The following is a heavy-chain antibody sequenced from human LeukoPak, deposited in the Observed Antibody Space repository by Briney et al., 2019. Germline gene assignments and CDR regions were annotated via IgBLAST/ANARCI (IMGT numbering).Heavy chain of an antibody. V-gene: IGHV4-39*01. CDR1: GGSISSSSYY. CDR3: ARHIRGGGWLDP. D-gene: IGHD3-10*01. J-gene: IGHJ5*02. Sequence: KPSETLSLTCTVSGGSISSSSYYWGWIRRPPGKGLEWIGSIYYSGSTYYNPSLKSRVTISADTSKNQFSLKLSSVTAADTAVYYCARHIRGGGWLDPWGQGSLVTVSS. CDR2: IYYSGST.